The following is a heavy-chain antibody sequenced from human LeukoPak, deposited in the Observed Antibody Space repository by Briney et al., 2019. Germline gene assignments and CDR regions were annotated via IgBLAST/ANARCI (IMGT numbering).Heavy chain of an antibody. V-gene: IGHV4-30-4*01. CDR3: ARDAGYYGIDV. Sequence: SETLSLTCTVSGGSISSGDYYWSWIRQPPGRGLEWIGYIYYSGSTYYNPSLKSRVTISLDTSKHQFSLKLSSVTAADTAVYYCARDAGYYGIDVWGQGTTVTVSS. CDR1: GGSISSGDYY. CDR2: IYYSGST. J-gene: IGHJ6*02.